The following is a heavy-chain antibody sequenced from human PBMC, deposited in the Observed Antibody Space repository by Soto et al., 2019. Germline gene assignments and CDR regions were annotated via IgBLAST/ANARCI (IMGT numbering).Heavy chain of an antibody. Sequence: SETLSLTCTVSGGSISSYYWSWIRQPPGKGLEWIGYIYYSGSTNYNPSLKSRVTISVDTSKNQFSLKLSSVTAADTAVYYCARHLLPVGGDAFDIWSQGTMVTVSS. CDR2: IYYSGST. V-gene: IGHV4-59*08. CDR3: ARHLLPVGGDAFDI. D-gene: IGHD1-26*01. J-gene: IGHJ3*02. CDR1: GGSISSYY.